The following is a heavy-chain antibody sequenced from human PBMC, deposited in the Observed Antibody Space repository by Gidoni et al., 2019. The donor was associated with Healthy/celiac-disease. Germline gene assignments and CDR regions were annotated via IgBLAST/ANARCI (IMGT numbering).Heavy chain of an antibody. Sequence: EVQLVESGGGLVKPGGSLRLSCSASGFTFSSYSMNWVRQAPGKGLEWVSSISSSSSYIYYADSVKGRFTISRDNAKNSLYLQMNSLRAEDTAVYYCASLPLCSGGSCLDYWGQGTLVTVSS. J-gene: IGHJ4*02. CDR2: ISSSSSYI. D-gene: IGHD2-15*01. CDR1: GFTFSSYS. V-gene: IGHV3-21*01. CDR3: ASLPLCSGGSCLDY.